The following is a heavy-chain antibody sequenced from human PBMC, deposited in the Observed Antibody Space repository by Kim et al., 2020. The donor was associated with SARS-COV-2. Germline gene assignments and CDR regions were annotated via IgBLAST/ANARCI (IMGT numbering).Heavy chain of an antibody. V-gene: IGHV4-59*08. J-gene: IGHJ5*02. CDR3: AKLVRGPYRFDP. Sequence: SETLSLTCSVSGGSIRNYYWSWIRQPPGQGLEWIAFVHDSGITKYNPSLKSRVTISVDTSKNQFSVRLTSVTAADTAMYYCAKLVRGPYRFDPCGQGTL. CDR2: VHDSGIT. CDR1: GGSIRNYY. D-gene: IGHD6-6*01.